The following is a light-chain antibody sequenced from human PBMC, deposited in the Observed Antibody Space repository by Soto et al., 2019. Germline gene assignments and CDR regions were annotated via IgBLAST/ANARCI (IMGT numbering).Light chain of an antibody. CDR1: TSNL. V-gene: IGLV2-23*01. CDR3: CSYAVSGTP. Sequence: QSVLTQPASVSGSPGQSITISCTGTTSNLVSWYQHHPGKAPKLMIYEGSRRPSGVSDRFSGSSSGNAASLTISGLQADDEAHYYCCSYAVSGTPFGGGTKVTVL. J-gene: IGLJ2*01. CDR2: EGS.